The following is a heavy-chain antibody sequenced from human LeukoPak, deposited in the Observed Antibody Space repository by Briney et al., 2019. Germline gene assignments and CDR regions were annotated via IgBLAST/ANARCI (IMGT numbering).Heavy chain of an antibody. D-gene: IGHD3-22*01. CDR2: IYYSGST. CDR1: GGSISSGDYY. Sequence: SETLSLTCTVSGGSISSGDYYWSWIRQPPGKGLEWIGYIYYSGSTYYNPSLKSRVTISADTSKIHFSLKLSSVTAADTALYYCASSRRYYYGSSGYYAFDIWGQGTMVTVSS. J-gene: IGHJ3*02. V-gene: IGHV4-30-4*08. CDR3: ASSRRYYYGSSGYYAFDI.